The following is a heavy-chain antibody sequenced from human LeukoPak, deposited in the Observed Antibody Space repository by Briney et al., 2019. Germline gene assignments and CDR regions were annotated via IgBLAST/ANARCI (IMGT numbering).Heavy chain of an antibody. J-gene: IGHJ4*02. CDR2: ISSSSSYI. D-gene: IGHD4-17*01. Sequence: GGSLRLSCAASGFTFSSYAMSWVRQAPGKGLEWVSFISSSSSYIYYADSVKGRFTISRDNAKNSLYLQMNSLRAEDTAVYYCARDRINYGDFEFGYWGQGTLVTVSS. V-gene: IGHV3-21*01. CDR1: GFTFSSYA. CDR3: ARDRINYGDFEFGY.